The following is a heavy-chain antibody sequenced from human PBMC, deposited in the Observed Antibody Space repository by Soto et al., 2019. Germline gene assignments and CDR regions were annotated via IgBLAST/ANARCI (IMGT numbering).Heavy chain of an antibody. Sequence: EVQLVESGGGLVQPGGSLRLSCAASGFTFSSYSMNWVRQAPGKGLEWVSYISSSSSTIYYADSVKGRFTISRDNAKNSLYLQMNSLRAEDTAVYYCARDRWXGEXXPAFDIWGXGTMVTVSS. CDR1: GFTFSSYS. D-gene: IGHD3-10*01. CDR3: ARDRWXGEXXPAFDI. V-gene: IGHV3-48*01. J-gene: IGHJ3*02. CDR2: ISSSSSTI.